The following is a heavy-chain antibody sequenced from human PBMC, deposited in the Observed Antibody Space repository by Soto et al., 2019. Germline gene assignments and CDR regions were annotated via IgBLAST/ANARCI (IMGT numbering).Heavy chain of an antibody. D-gene: IGHD3-22*01. CDR3: AREPQSDYYDSSGYYQTFDP. J-gene: IGHJ5*02. V-gene: IGHV3-30-3*01. CDR2: ISYDGSNK. Sequence: LRLSCAASGFTFSSYAMHWVRQAPGKGLEWVAVISYDGSNKYYADSVKGRFTISRDNSKNTLYLQMNSLRAEDTAVYYCAREPQSDYYDSSGYYQTFDPWGQGTLVTVSS. CDR1: GFTFSSYA.